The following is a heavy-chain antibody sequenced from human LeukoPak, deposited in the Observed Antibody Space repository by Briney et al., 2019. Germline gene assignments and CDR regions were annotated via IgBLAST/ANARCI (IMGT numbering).Heavy chain of an antibody. CDR2: IIPIFGTA. CDR1: GGTFSSYA. Sequence: ASVKVSCKASGGTFSSYAISWVRQAPGQGLEWMGGIIPIFGTANYAQKFQGRVTITADKSTSTAYMELSSLRSEDTAVYYCASPALTGDYYYYYGMDVWGQGTTVTVSS. D-gene: IGHD7-27*01. V-gene: IGHV1-69*06. J-gene: IGHJ6*02. CDR3: ASPALTGDYYYYYGMDV.